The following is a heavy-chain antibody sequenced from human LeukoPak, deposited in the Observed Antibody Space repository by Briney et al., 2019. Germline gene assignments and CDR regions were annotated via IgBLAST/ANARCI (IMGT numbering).Heavy chain of an antibody. CDR2: INHSGST. D-gene: IGHD5-18*01. V-gene: IGHV4-34*01. CDR3: ARGRGYNAFDI. CDR1: GGSFSGYY. J-gene: IGHJ3*02. Sequence: PSETLSLTCAVYGGSFSGYYWSWIRQPPGKGLEWIGEINHSGSTNYNPSLKSRVTISVDTSKNQLSLKLSSVTAADTAVYYCARGRGYNAFDIWGQGTMVTVSS.